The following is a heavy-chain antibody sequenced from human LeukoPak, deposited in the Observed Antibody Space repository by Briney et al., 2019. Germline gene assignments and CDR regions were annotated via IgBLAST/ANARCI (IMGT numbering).Heavy chain of an antibody. D-gene: IGHD6-13*01. J-gene: IGHJ5*02. Sequence: GGSLRLSCAASGFTFSSYGMHWVRQAPGKGLKWVAVIWYDGSNKYYADSVKGRFTISRDNSKNTLYLQMNSLRAEDTAVYYCARDEIAAAGTGGFDPWGQGTLVTVSS. CDR1: GFTFSSYG. CDR3: ARDEIAAAGTGGFDP. CDR2: IWYDGSNK. V-gene: IGHV3-33*01.